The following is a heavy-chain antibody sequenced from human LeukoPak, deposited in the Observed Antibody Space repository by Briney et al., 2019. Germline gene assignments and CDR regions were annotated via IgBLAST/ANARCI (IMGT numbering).Heavy chain of an antibody. CDR3: ARSLMSRGYHLSFDY. J-gene: IGHJ4*02. V-gene: IGHV1-18*01. D-gene: IGHD3-22*01. Sequence: ASVKVSCKASGYTFTSYGLSWVRQAPGQGLEWMGWISAYSGNTNYAQNFQGRVTMTTDTSTSTAHMELRSLRVDDTAVYYCARSLMSRGYHLSFDYWGQGTLVTVSS. CDR2: ISAYSGNT. CDR1: GYTFTSYG.